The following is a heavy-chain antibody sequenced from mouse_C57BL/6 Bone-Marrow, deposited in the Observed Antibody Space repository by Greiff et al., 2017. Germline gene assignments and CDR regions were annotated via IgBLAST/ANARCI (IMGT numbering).Heavy chain of an antibody. CDR3: AKGYYYGSSYGWFAY. J-gene: IGHJ3*01. CDR2: INPSNGGT. CDR1: GYTFTSYW. V-gene: IGHV1-53*01. D-gene: IGHD1-1*01. Sequence: VQLQQPGTELVKPGASVKLSCKSSGYTFTSYWMPWVKQRPGQGLEWIGNINPSNGGTNYNEKFKSQVTLPVDKSSSTAYMPLSSLTSEDSAVYYCAKGYYYGSSYGWFAYWGQGTLVTVSA.